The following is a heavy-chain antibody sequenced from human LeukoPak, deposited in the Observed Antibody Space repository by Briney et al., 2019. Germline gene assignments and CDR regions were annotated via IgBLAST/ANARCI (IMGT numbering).Heavy chain of an antibody. Sequence: GASVKVSCKASGGTFSRFTISWVRQAPGQGFEWMGGIIPIFGTANYAQKFQGRVTITADESTSTAYMELSSLRSEDTAVYYCARVYLLGAQGVFDYWGQGTLVTVSS. J-gene: IGHJ4*02. CDR3: ARVYLLGAQGVFDY. D-gene: IGHD1-26*01. CDR2: IIPIFGTA. CDR1: GGTFSRFT. V-gene: IGHV1-69*13.